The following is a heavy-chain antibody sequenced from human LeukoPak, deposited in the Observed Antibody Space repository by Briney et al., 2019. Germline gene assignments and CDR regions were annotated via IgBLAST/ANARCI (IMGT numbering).Heavy chain of an antibody. CDR3: AKDSTYCSSTSCYEDYYYYMDV. J-gene: IGHJ6*03. CDR2: IRYDGSNK. CDR1: GFTFSSYG. Sequence: GGSLRLSCAASGFTFSSYGMHWVRQAPGKGLEWVAFIRYDGSNKYYADSVKGRFTISRDNSKNTLYLQMNSLRAEDTAVYYCAKDSTYCSSTSCYEDYYYYMDVWGKGTTVTVSS. D-gene: IGHD2-2*01. V-gene: IGHV3-30*02.